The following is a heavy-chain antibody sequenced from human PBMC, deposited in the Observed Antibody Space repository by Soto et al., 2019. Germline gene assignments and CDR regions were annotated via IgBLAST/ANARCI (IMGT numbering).Heavy chain of an antibody. CDR2: IIPIFGTA. V-gene: IGHV1-69*13. J-gene: IGHJ6*02. Sequence: ASVKVSCKASGGTFSSYAISWVRQAPGQGLEWMGGIIPIFGTANYAQKFQGRVTITADESTSTAYMELSSLRSEDTAVYYCARGTEVWSGYYAPYYYYGMDVWGQGTTVTVSS. CDR1: GGTFSSYA. CDR3: ARGTEVWSGYYAPYYYYGMDV. D-gene: IGHD3-3*01.